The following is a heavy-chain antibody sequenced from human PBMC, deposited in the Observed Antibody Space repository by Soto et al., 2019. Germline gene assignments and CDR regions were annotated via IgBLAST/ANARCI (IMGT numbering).Heavy chain of an antibody. V-gene: IGHV4-30-4*02. D-gene: IGHD4-17*01. CDR2: IYDGGTT. CDR1: GGSISSAAYC. Sequence: SETLSLTCTVSGGSISSAAYCWSWIRQSPDKGLEWIGHIYDGGTTYSSPSLKGRVTTSADTSKTQFSLKLSSVTAADTAVYYCARVPHHDYGAYFSFRFDPWGQGTLVTVST. J-gene: IGHJ5*02. CDR3: ARVPHHDYGAYFSFRFDP.